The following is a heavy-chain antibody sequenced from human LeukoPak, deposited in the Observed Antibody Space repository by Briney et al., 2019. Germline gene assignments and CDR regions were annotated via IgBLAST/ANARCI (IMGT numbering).Heavy chain of an antibody. D-gene: IGHD6-19*01. CDR1: GFTFSSYW. Sequence: GGSLRLSCAASGFTFSSYWMSWVRQAPGKGLEWVANIKQDGSEKYYVDSVKGRFTISRDNSKNTLYLQMNSLRAEDTAVYYCAKAQWLVLSYWGQGTLVTVSS. CDR3: AKAQWLVLSY. J-gene: IGHJ4*02. V-gene: IGHV3-7*03. CDR2: IKQDGSEK.